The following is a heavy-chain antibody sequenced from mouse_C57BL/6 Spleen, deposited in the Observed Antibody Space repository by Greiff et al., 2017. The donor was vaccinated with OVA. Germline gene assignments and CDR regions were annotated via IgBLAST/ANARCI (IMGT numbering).Heavy chain of an antibody. CDR1: GYAFSSSW. CDR3: GRLTTVVRGYCDV. V-gene: IGHV1-82*01. J-gene: IGHJ1*03. Sequence: VQLQQSGPELVKPGASVKISCKASGYAFSSSWMNWVKQRPGKGLEWIGRIYPGDGDTNYNGKFKGKATLTAANSSRTAYMQLSSLPSEASSVSFCGRLTTVVRGYCDVWGTGTTVTVAA. CDR2: IYPGDGDT. D-gene: IGHD1-1*01.